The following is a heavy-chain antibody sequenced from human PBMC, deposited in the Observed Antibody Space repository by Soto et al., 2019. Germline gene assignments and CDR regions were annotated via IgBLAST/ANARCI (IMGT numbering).Heavy chain of an antibody. CDR3: ARINEYNDY. CDR2: INNDGTYT. J-gene: IGHJ4*02. D-gene: IGHD1-1*01. CDR1: GFTFSSYW. Sequence: EVRLVESGGGLVQPGGSLRLSCAASGFTFSSYWMHWVRQAPGKGLVLVSHINNDGTYTRYTDSVKGRFTISRDNARNTLYLQMNNLRHEDTSMYYCARINEYNDYWGQGTLVTVSS. V-gene: IGHV3-74*01.